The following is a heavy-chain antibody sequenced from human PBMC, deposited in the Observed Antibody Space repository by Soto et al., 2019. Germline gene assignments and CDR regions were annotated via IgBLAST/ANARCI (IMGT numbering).Heavy chain of an antibody. CDR3: ARGSLATTPFHY. V-gene: IGHV4-59*09. Sequence: GSTNYNPSLKSRVTISVDTSKNQLSLKLSSVTAADTDVYYCARGSLATTPFHYWGQGTLVTVSS. D-gene: IGHD5-12*01. J-gene: IGHJ4*02. CDR2: GST.